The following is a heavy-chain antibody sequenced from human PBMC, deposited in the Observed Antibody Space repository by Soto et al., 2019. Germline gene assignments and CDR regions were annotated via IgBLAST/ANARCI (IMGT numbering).Heavy chain of an antibody. CDR2: IYYSGST. Sequence: PSETLSLTCTVSGGSISSYYWSWIRQPPGKGLEWIGYIYYSGSTNYNPSLKSRVTISVDTSKNQFSLKLSSVTAADTAVYYCARHFFAAAATSWSDPWGQGTLVTVSS. CDR1: GGSISSYY. V-gene: IGHV4-59*08. D-gene: IGHD6-13*01. CDR3: ARHFFAAAATSWSDP. J-gene: IGHJ5*02.